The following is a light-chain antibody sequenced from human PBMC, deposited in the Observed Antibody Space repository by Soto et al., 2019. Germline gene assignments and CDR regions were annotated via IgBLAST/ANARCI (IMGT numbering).Light chain of an antibody. CDR1: SSDVGGYDF. V-gene: IGLV2-14*03. CDR3: TSYTSSSTVI. J-gene: IGLJ2*01. CDR2: DVS. Sequence: QSALTQPDSVSGSPGQSITISCTGTSSDVGGYDFVSWYQHHPGQAPKVMIYDVSNRPSGVSNRFSGSKSGNTASLTISGLQAEDEADYYCTSYTSSSTVIFGGGTQLTVL.